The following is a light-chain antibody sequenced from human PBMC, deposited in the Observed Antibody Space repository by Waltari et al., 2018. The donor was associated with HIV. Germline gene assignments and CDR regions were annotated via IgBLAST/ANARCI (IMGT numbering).Light chain of an antibody. Sequence: QSVLTQPPSASGTPGQRVTISCSGTTSNVGNNFVSWYQQLPGTAPQLLIFRDNPRPPGVPDRFSGSKSGASASLAISGLRSEDEGDYHCATWDVSLGASYVFGAGTKVTVL. CDR1: TSNVGNNF. CDR3: ATWDVSLGASYV. J-gene: IGLJ1*01. V-gene: IGLV1-47*01. CDR2: RDN.